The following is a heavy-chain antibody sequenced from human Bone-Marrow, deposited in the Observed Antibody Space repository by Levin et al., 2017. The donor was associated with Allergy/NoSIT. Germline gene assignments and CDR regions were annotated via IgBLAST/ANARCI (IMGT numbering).Heavy chain of an antibody. CDR3: ARTRRIDSGSYPFDY. J-gene: IGHJ4*02. V-gene: IGHV4-59*13. Sequence: SETLSLTCTVSGGSISTYYWSWIRQPPGKGLEWIGYMDYSGTTNYNPSLKSRVTISIDTSKKQFSLKLTSVTAADTAVYYCARTRRIDSGSYPFDYWGQGTLVSVSS. CDR2: MDYSGTT. CDR1: GGSISTYY. D-gene: IGHD3-10*01.